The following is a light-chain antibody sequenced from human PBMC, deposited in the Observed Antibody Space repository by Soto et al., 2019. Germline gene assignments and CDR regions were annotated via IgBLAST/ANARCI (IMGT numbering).Light chain of an antibody. CDR1: SGHKKYA. CDR2: VNSDGSH. J-gene: IGLJ3*02. V-gene: IGLV4-69*01. CDR3: QTWGTGVRV. Sequence: QSVLTQSPSASASLGASVKLTCTLSSGHKKYAIAWHQQQPQKGPRYLMNVNSDGSHSKGDGIPDRFSGSSSGTERYLIISRLQSEDEADYYCQTWGTGVRVFGGGTQLTVL.